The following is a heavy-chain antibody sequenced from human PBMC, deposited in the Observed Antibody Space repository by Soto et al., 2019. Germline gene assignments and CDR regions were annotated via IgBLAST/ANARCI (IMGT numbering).Heavy chain of an antibody. CDR3: ARDRGGITVAANPLGEWFDP. Sequence: SETLSLTCTVSGVSIANFFWSWIRQPPGKGLEWIGYMSQGGTTTYNPSLKGRATISVDTSKNQLSLKLTSVTAADTVMYYCARDRGGITVAANPLGEWFDPWGPGTLVTVSS. D-gene: IGHD6-19*01. CDR2: MSQGGTT. CDR1: GVSIANFF. J-gene: IGHJ5*02. V-gene: IGHV4-59*08.